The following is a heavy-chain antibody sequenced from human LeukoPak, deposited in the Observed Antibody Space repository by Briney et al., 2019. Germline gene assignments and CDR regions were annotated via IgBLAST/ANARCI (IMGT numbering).Heavy chain of an antibody. CDR2: ISYDGSNK. D-gene: IGHD6-13*01. Sequence: GGSLRLSCAASGFTFSSYAMHWVRQAPGKGLEWVAVISYDGSNKYYADSVKGRFTISRDNSKNTLYLQMSSLRAEDTAVYYCARGPDIAAAGDYWGQGTLVTVSS. CDR1: GFTFSSYA. V-gene: IGHV3-30-3*01. CDR3: ARGPDIAAAGDY. J-gene: IGHJ4*02.